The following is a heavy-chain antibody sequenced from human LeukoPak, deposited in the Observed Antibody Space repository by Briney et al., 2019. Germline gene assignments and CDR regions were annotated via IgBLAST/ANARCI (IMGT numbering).Heavy chain of an antibody. V-gene: IGHV7-4-1*02. CDR3: AREPIAAAGTYYYYGMDV. CDR2: INTNTGNP. J-gene: IGHJ6*02. CDR1: GYTFTSYA. Sequence: GESLKVSCKASGYTFTSYAMNWVRQAPGQGLEWMGWINTNTGNPTYAQGFTGRFVFSLDTSVSTAYLQISSLKAEDTAVYYCAREPIAAAGTYYYYGMDVWGQGTTVTVSS. D-gene: IGHD6-13*01.